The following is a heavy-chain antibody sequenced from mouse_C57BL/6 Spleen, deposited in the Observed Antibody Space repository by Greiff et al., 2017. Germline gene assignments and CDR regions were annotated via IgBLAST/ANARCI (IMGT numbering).Heavy chain of an antibody. D-gene: IGHD1-2*01. CDR3: ALHYYMRAMDY. CDR1: GYTFTDYN. Sequence: VHVKQSGPELVKPGASVKIPCKASGYTFTDYNMDWVKQSHGKSLEWIGDINPNNGGTIYNQKFKGKATLTVDKSSSTAYMELRSLTSEDTAVYYCALHYYMRAMDYWGQGTSVTVSS. CDR2: INPNNGGT. J-gene: IGHJ4*01. V-gene: IGHV1-18*01.